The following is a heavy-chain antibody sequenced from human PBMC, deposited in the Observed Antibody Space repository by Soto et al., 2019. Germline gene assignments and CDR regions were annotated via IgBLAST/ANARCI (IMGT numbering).Heavy chain of an antibody. CDR3: ARRVGYYSGMDV. J-gene: IGHJ6*02. CDR1: GGSISSSSYY. CDR2: IYYSGST. Sequence: LQLQESGPGLVKPSETLSLTCTVSGGSISSSSYYWGWIRQPPGTGLEWIGSIYYSGSTYYNTSLKSRVTISVDTSKNQCSLKLSSVTAADTAVYYGARRVGYYSGMDVWGQGTTVTVSS. D-gene: IGHD3-10*01. V-gene: IGHV4-39*01.